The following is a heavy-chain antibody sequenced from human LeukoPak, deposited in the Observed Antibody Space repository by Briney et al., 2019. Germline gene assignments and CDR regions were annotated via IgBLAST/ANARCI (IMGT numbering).Heavy chain of an antibody. Sequence: SETLSLTCTVSRGSISSTYYYWGWIRQPPGKGLEWIGSIFHSGSTYYNPSLRSRVTISVDTSKNQFSLKLSSVTAADTAVYYCARRRWWSRIDYWGQGTLVTVSS. CDR3: ARRRWWSRIDY. CDR2: IFHSGST. D-gene: IGHD2-15*01. V-gene: IGHV4-39*01. J-gene: IGHJ4*02. CDR1: RGSISSTYYY.